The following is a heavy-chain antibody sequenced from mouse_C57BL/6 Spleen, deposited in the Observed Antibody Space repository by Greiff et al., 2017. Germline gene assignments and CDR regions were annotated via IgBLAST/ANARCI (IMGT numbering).Heavy chain of an antibody. D-gene: IGHD4-1*01. CDR3: ARANWYYFDG. V-gene: IGHV5-17*01. CDR1: GFTFSDYG. CDR2: ISSCSSTI. J-gene: IGHJ2*01. Sequence: EVKLVESGGGLVKPGGSLKLSCAASGFTFSDYGMHWVRQAPEKGLEWVTYISSCSSTIYYADTVTGRFTFSRYNSKNTLFLQMTILRSEGTAMDNCARANWYYFDGWGQGTTLTGSS.